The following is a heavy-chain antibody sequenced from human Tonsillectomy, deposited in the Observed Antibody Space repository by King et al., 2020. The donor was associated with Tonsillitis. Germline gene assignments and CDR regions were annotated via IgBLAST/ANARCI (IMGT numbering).Heavy chain of an antibody. V-gene: IGHV3-11*05. CDR1: GFTFSDYY. CDR2: ISSSSSYT. CDR3: ARFPRYCSGGSCYSWWFDP. D-gene: IGHD2-15*01. J-gene: IGHJ5*02. Sequence: VQLVESGGGLVKPGGSLRLSCAASGFTFSDYYMSWIRQAPGKGLEWVSYISSSSSYTNYADSVKGRFTISRDNAKNSLFLQMNSLRAEDTAVDYCARFPRYCSGGSCYSWWFDPWGQGTLVTVSS.